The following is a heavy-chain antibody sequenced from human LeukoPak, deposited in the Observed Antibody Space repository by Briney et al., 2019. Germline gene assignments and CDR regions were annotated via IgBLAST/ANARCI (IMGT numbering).Heavy chain of an antibody. CDR1: GGSISSSSYY. Sequence: PSETLSLTCTVSGGSISSSSYYWSWIRQPPGKGLESIGYIYSQGSTKYNPSLKSRVTISIDTSKNQFSLKLSSVTAADTAMYYCARGFSSTTWFDYWGQGILVTVSS. D-gene: IGHD2-2*01. V-gene: IGHV4-61*01. CDR2: IYSQGST. J-gene: IGHJ4*02. CDR3: ARGFSSTTWFDY.